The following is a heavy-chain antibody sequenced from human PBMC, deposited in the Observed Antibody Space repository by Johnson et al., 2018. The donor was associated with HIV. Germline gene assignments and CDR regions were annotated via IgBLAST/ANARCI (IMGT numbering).Heavy chain of an antibody. V-gene: IGHV3-66*01. CDR1: GFTVGSNY. J-gene: IGHJ3*02. CDR3: ARDQTYAFDI. CDR2: IYSGGTT. Sequence: VQLVESGGSVVRPGGSLRLSCAASGFTVGSNYMNWVRQAPGKGLEWVSVIYSGGTTYYADSVKGRFIISRDSSKNTLYLQMDRLRAEDTAQYYCARDQTYAFDIWGQGTMVTVSS.